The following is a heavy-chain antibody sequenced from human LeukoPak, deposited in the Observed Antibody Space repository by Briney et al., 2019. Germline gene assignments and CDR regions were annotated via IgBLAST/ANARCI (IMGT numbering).Heavy chain of an antibody. CDR3: TAPLRFIDY. Sequence: ASVKVSCKASGYTFTSYDINWVRQATGQGLEWMGWINSQSGVTSYAQKFRGRVTMTRDTSISTAYMELSRLKSDDTAIYYCTAPLRFIDYWGQGTLVTVSS. CDR1: GYTFTSYD. V-gene: IGHV1-2*02. J-gene: IGHJ4*02. CDR2: INSQSGVT. D-gene: IGHD3-3*01.